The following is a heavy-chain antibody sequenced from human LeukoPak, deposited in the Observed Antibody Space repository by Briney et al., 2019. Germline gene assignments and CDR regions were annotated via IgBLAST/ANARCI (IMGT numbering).Heavy chain of an antibody. D-gene: IGHD2-2*01. Sequence: GGSLRLSCAASGFAFKSYGMHWVRQAPGKGLEWVAVISHDETNQYYADSVRGRFTISRDRSKDMLFLLMDSLRPEDTAIYYCARDRRYCTTTSCYAWPYFYGMDVWGQGTTVTVSS. CDR3: ARDRRYCTTTSCYAWPYFYGMDV. J-gene: IGHJ6*02. CDR2: ISHDETNQ. V-gene: IGHV3-30-3*01. CDR1: GFAFKSYG.